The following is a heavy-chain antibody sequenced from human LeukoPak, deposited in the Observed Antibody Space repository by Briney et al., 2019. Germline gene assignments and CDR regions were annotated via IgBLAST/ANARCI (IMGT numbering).Heavy chain of an antibody. V-gene: IGHV1-69*06. CDR2: IIPIFGTA. J-gene: IGHJ6*03. D-gene: IGHD6-19*01. CDR1: GGTFSSYA. CDR3: ARSGCGYSSGCYYYYYYYMDV. Sequence: SVKVSCKASGGTFSSYAISWVRQAPGQGLEWMGGIIPIFGTANYAQKFQGRVTITADKSTSTAYMELSSLRSEDTAVYYCARSGCGYSSGCYYYYYYYMDVWGKGTTVTVSS.